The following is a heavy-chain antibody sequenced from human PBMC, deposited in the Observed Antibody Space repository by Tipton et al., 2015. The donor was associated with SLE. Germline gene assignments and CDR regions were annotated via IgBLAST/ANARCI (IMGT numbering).Heavy chain of an antibody. Sequence: VQLVQSGAEVKKPGESLRISCKGSGYSFTNYWIAWVRQMPGKGLEWMGIIYPGDSDTRYSPSFQGQVTISADKSISAAYLQWSSLKASDSAVYYCARMYGSLGPFDYWGQGTLVTVSA. CDR1: GYSFTNYW. V-gene: IGHV5-51*03. J-gene: IGHJ4*02. CDR3: ARMYGSLGPFDY. CDR2: IYPGDSDT. D-gene: IGHD6-19*01.